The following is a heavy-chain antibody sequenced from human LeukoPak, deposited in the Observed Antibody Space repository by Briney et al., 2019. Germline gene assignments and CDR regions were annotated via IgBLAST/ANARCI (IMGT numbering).Heavy chain of an antibody. CDR1: GFTFSGYA. D-gene: IGHD1-26*01. J-gene: IGHJ4*02. Sequence: GGSLRLSCSASGFTFSGYAMHWVRQAPGKGPEYVSTVSRNGGSTYYADSVKGRFTISRDNSKNTLFLQMSSLRVEDTAVYYCVKDSGNYYGSGDYWGQGTLVTVSS. CDR2: VSRNGGST. V-gene: IGHV3-64D*06. CDR3: VKDSGNYYGSGDY.